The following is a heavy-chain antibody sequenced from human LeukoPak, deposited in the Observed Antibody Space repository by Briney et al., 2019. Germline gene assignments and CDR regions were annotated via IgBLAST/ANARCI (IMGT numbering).Heavy chain of an antibody. Sequence: PGGSLRLSCAASGFTFSSYWMTWVRQAPGKGLEWVANIKQDGSEKYYVDSVKGRFTISRDNAKNSLYLQMNSLRAEDTAVYYCARHEDPTTVVTESYYYYGMDVWGQGTTVTVSS. CDR3: ARHEDPTTVVTESYYYYGMDV. CDR2: IKQDGSEK. CDR1: GFTFSSYW. D-gene: IGHD4-23*01. J-gene: IGHJ6*02. V-gene: IGHV3-7*01.